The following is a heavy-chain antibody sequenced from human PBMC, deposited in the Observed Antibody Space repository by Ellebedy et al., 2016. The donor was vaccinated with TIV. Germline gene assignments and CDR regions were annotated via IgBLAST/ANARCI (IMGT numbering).Heavy chain of an antibody. CDR3: ARDSVTYYGSGSYARFDP. D-gene: IGHD3-10*01. CDR2: ISAYNGNT. Sequence: AASVKVSCKASGYTFTSYAMNWVRQAPGQGLEWMGWISAYNGNTNYAQKLQGRVTMTTDTSTSTAYMELRSLRSDDTAVYYCARDSVTYYGSGSYARFDPWGQGTLVTVSS. J-gene: IGHJ5*02. CDR1: GYTFTSYA. V-gene: IGHV1-18*01.